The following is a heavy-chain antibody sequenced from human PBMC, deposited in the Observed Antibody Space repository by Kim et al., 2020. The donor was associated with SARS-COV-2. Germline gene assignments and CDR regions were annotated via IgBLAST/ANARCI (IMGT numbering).Heavy chain of an antibody. CDR1: GFTFSSYV. J-gene: IGHJ4*02. CDR2: ISGSGGST. CDR3: AKDPYYDFWSGYYFGY. Sequence: GGSLRLSCAASGFTFSSYVMSWVRQAPGKGMEWVSAISGSGGSTYYADSVKGRLTISRDNSKKTLYLQMNSLRAEDTAEYYCAKDPYYDFWSGYYFGYWGQGTLVTVSS. D-gene: IGHD3-3*01. V-gene: IGHV3-23*01.